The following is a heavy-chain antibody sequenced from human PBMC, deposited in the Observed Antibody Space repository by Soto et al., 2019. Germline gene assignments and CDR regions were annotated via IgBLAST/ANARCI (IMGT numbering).Heavy chain of an antibody. J-gene: IGHJ4*02. CDR3: VESTGTAPYYFDY. CDR1: GFTFSYYA. Sequence: PGGSRRLSCSAPGFTFSYYAMHWVRQAPGKGLECVSAISSSGGSTYYADSVKGRFTISRSNSKNTLYLQMSSLRAEDTAVYYCVESTGTAPYYFDYWGQGALVTVSS. CDR2: ISSSGGST. V-gene: IGHV3-64D*06. D-gene: IGHD1-1*01.